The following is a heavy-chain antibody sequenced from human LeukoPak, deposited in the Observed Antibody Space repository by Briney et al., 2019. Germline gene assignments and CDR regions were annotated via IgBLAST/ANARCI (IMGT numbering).Heavy chain of an antibody. CDR3: ARGGGSSSWYYFDN. CDR2: INHSGST. V-gene: IGHV4-34*01. CDR1: GFTFSSYA. J-gene: IGHJ4*02. D-gene: IGHD6-13*01. Sequence: GSLRLSCAASGFTFSSYAMTWVRQAPGKGLEWIAEINHSGSTNYNPSLKSRVNISIDTSKNQFSLKQSSVTAADTAVYNCARGGGSSSWYYFDNWGQGTLVTVSS.